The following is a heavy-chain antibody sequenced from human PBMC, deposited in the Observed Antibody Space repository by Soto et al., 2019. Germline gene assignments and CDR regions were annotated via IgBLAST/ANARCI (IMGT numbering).Heavy chain of an antibody. J-gene: IGHJ4*02. D-gene: IGHD3-9*01. V-gene: IGHV4-30-4*01. Sequence: SETLSLTCTVSGGSISSGDYYLSWIRQPPGKGLEWIGYIYYSGSTYYNPSLKSRVTISVDTPKNQFSLKLSSVTAADTAVYYCARVGELRYFDWPGYFEYWGQGTLVTVSS. CDR2: IYYSGST. CDR3: ARVGELRYFDWPGYFEY. CDR1: GGSISSGDYY.